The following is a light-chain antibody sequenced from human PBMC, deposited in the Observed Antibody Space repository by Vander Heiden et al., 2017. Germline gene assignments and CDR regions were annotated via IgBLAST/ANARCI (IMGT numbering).Light chain of an antibody. V-gene: IGLV3-21*03. CDR2: DDS. Sequence: SYVLTQPPAVSVAPGKTARITCGGKNIGSKSVHWYQQKPGQAPVLVVYDDSDRPSGIPERFSGSNSGNTATLTISRVEAGDEADYYCQVWDSSGDHYVFGTGTKVTVL. J-gene: IGLJ1*01. CDR3: QVWDSSGDHYV. CDR1: NIGSKS.